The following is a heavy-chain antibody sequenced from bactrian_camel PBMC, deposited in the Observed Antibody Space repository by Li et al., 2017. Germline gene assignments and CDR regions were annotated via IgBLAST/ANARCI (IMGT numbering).Heavy chain of an antibody. J-gene: IGHJ4*01. CDR3: GAGRYCSLSYITI. CDR1: GDTIGRYC. CDR2: IESDGST. D-gene: IGHD6*01. V-gene: IGHV3S53*01. Sequence: VQLVESGGGSVQIGGTLRLSCVASGDTIGRYCMGWFRQIPDKEREAVAGIESDGSTSYANSVKGRFTISRDTSENTLYLEMNSLNVSDTAVYYCGAGRYCSLSYITIWGQGTQVTVS.